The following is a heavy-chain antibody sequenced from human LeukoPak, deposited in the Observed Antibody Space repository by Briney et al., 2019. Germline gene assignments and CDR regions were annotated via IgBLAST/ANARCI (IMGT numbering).Heavy chain of an antibody. V-gene: IGHV4-38-2*02. CDR2: IYHSGSA. CDR1: GYSITSGYN. J-gene: IGHJ6*02. CDR3: ARGRYYGSGSYSDYYYGMDV. D-gene: IGHD3-10*01. Sequence: SETLSLTCTVSGYSITSGYNWAWIRQPPGKVLEWIGSIYHSGSAYYNPSLKSRVTISVDTSKNQFSLKLSSVTAADTAVYYCARGRYYGSGSYSDYYYGMDVWGQGTTVTVSS.